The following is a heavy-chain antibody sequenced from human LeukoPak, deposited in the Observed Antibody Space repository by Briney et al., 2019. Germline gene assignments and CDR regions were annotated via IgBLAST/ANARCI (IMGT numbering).Heavy chain of an antibody. Sequence: GGSLRLSCAASGFTFSSNYMSWVRQAPGKGLEWVSVIYSGGSTYYADSVKGRFTISRDNSKNTLYLQMNSLRAEDTAVYYCAKVGRYYDSSGYFEFFHHWGQGTLVTVSS. CDR1: GFTFSSNY. V-gene: IGHV3-53*01. D-gene: IGHD3-22*01. CDR3: AKVGRYYDSSGYFEFFHH. CDR2: IYSGGST. J-gene: IGHJ1*01.